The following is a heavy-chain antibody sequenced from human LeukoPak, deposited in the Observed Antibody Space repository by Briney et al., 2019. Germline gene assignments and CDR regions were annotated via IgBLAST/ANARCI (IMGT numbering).Heavy chain of an antibody. D-gene: IGHD3-22*01. V-gene: IGHV4-59*01. CDR2: IYYSGST. J-gene: IGHJ3*02. CDR1: GGSISSYY. CDR3: ARFFAYYYDSSGYRDAFDI. Sequence: SETLSLTCTVSGGSISSYYWSWIRRPPGKGLEWIGYIYYSGSTNYNRSLKSRVTISVDTSKNQFSLKLSSVTAADTAVYYCARFFAYYYDSSGYRDAFDIWGQGTMLTVSS.